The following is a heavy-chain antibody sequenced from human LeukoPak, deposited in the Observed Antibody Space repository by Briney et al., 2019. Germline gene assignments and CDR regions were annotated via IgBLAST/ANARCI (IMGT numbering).Heavy chain of an antibody. CDR1: GGSISSYY. D-gene: IGHD4-23*01. CDR3: AGSAVAGAFDI. Sequence: YPSETLSLTCTVSGGSISSYYWSWIRQPPGKGLEWIGYIYYSGSTNYNPSLKSRVTISVDTSKNQFSLKLSSVTAADTAVYYCAGSAVAGAFDIWGQGTMVTVSS. V-gene: IGHV4-59*01. J-gene: IGHJ3*02. CDR2: IYYSGST.